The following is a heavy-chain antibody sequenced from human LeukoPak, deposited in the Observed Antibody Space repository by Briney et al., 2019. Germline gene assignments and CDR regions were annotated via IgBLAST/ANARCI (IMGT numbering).Heavy chain of an antibody. Sequence: PGRSLRLSCAASGFTFSSYGMHWVRQAPGKGLEWVANIKGDGSEKSYVDSVKGRFTISRDNAKNSLYLQMNSLRAEDTAVYYCARGGSFWGQGTLVTVSS. V-gene: IGHV3-7*01. CDR2: IKGDGSEK. J-gene: IGHJ4*02. CDR1: GFTFSSYG. CDR3: ARGGSF. D-gene: IGHD3-10*01.